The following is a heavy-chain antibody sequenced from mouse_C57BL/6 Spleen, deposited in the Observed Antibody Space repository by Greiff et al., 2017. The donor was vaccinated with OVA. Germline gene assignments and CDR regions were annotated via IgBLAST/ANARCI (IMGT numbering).Heavy chain of an antibody. D-gene: IGHD2-5*01. CDR1: GFTFSSYG. CDR3: ARHQAYYSNYEYYFDY. Sequence: EVMLVESGGDLVKPGGSLKLSCAASGFTFSSYGMSWVRQTPDKRLEWVATISSGGSYTYYPDSVKGRVTISRDNAKHTLYLQRSSLKSEDTAMYYCARHQAYYSNYEYYFDYWGQGTTLTVSS. V-gene: IGHV5-6*01. J-gene: IGHJ2*01. CDR2: ISSGGSYT.